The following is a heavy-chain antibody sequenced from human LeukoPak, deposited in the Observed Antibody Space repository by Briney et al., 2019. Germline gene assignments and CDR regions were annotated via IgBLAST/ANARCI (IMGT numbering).Heavy chain of an antibody. D-gene: IGHD1-7*01. CDR1: GYTFTGYY. J-gene: IGHJ5*02. CDR2: INPNSGGT. Sequence: ASVKVSCQASGYTFTGYYMHWVRQAPGQGLEWMGWINPNSGGTNYAQKFQGRVTMTRDTSISTAYMELSRLRSDDTAVYYCARGGRITGTTNERNWFDPWCQGTLVTVSS. V-gene: IGHV1-2*02. CDR3: ARGGRITGTTNERNWFDP.